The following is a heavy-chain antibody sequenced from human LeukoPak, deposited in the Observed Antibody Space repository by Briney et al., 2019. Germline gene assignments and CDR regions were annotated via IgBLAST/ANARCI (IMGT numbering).Heavy chain of an antibody. CDR2: IYPGGSET. J-gene: IGHJ4*02. CDR3: ARASRDGYNQNFDH. V-gene: IGHV5-51*01. Sequence: RGESLKISCKGLGYSFSSYWNAWVRQRPGKGLKWMGIIYPGGSETRYDPSFQGQVTISADSSTSTAYLQWSSLRASDTAMYYCARASRDGYNQNFDHWGQGTLVTVSS. CDR1: GYSFSSYW. D-gene: IGHD5-24*01.